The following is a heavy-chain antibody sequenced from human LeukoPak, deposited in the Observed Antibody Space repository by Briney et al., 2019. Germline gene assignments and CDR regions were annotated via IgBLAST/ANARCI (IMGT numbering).Heavy chain of an antibody. CDR1: GGSISSGSYY. CDR3: VRRGVLWFGELSYYYFDL. J-gene: IGHJ2*01. D-gene: IGHD3-10*01. Sequence: SQTLSLTCTVSGGSISSGSYYWSWIRQPAGKGLEWIGRIYTSGSTNYNPSLKSRVTISVDTSKNQFSLKLDSLTAADTAVYYCVRRGVLWFGELSYYYFDLWGRGTLVAVSS. CDR2: IYTSGST. V-gene: IGHV4-61*02.